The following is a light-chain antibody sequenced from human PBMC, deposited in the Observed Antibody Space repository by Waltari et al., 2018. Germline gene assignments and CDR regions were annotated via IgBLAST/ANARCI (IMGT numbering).Light chain of an antibody. Sequence: QSALTQPASVSGSPGQSIPISCPGTRSDVGSNNLVSWYQQHPGQAPKVVIYEGSERPSGISNRFSGSKSGITASLTISGLQPEDEADYYCCSYAGSGTFVVFGGGTKLTVL. V-gene: IGLV2-23*03. CDR2: EGS. CDR3: CSYAGSGTFVV. J-gene: IGLJ2*01. CDR1: RSDVGSNNL.